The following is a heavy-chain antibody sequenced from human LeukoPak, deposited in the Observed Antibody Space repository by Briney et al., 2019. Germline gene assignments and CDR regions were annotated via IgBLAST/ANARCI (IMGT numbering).Heavy chain of an antibody. V-gene: IGHV3-9*01. Sequence: PGRSLSLFCAASGFTFDDYSMHCVRQAPGKGLEWVPGIGWNSCSISYAGYVKGRVTISRDNAKNSLYVQMNSLRAEDTALYYCAKAIAAAGKAPFDYWGQGTLVTVSS. CDR2: IGWNSCSI. D-gene: IGHD6-13*01. CDR3: AKAIAAAGKAPFDY. J-gene: IGHJ4*02. CDR1: GFTFDDYS.